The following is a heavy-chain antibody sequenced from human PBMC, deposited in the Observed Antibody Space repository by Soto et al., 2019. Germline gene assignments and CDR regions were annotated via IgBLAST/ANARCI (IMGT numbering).Heavy chain of an antibody. V-gene: IGHV3-7*01. CDR2: IKQDGSEK. CDR1: GFTFSSYW. D-gene: IGHD2-15*01. CDR3: AGLVVVAAHNGGAFDI. Sequence: GGSLRLSCAASGFTFSSYWMSWVRQAPGKGLEWVANIKQDGSEKYYVDSVKGRFTISRDNAKNSLYLQMNSLRAEDTAVYYCAGLVVVAAHNGGAFDIWGQGTMVTVSS. J-gene: IGHJ3*02.